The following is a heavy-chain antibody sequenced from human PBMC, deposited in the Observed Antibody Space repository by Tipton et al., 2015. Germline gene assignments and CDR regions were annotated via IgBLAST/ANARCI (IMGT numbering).Heavy chain of an antibody. V-gene: IGHV1-2*02. D-gene: IGHD3-22*01. J-gene: IGHJ4*02. CDR3: ARDREDYYDSSGYSHFDY. Sequence: QLVQSGAEVKKPGASVKVPCKASGYTFTGYYIHWVRQAHGQGLEWMGWINPNSGGTKYAQKFQGRVTMTRDTSISTAYMELSRLRSDDAAVYYCARDREDYYDSSGYSHFDYWGQGTLVTVSS. CDR2: INPNSGGT. CDR1: GYTFTGYY.